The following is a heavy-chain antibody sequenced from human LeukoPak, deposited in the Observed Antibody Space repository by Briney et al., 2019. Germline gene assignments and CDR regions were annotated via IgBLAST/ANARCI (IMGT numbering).Heavy chain of an antibody. V-gene: IGHV4-39*07. J-gene: IGHJ4*02. D-gene: IGHD3-22*01. CDR1: GGSISSSSYY. CDR2: IYYSGST. CDR3: AMIADTLDY. Sequence: SETLSLTCTVSGGSISSSSYYWGWIRQPPGKGLEWIGSIYYSGSTYYNPSLKRPVTISVDTSKNQFSLKLSSVTAADTAVYYCAMIADTLDYWGQGTLVTVSS.